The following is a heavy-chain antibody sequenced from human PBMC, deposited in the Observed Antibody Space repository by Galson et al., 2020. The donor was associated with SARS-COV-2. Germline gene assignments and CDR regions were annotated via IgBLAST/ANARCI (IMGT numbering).Heavy chain of an antibody. V-gene: IGHV4-34*01. Sequence: SETLSLTGPVYGGSLSGSYWSWTRQPQGKGLEWIGEINHSGSTNYNPSLKSRVTISVDTSKNQFSLKLSSVTAADTAVYYCAREHCSSTSCSRFDYWGQGTLVTVSS. CDR2: INHSGST. CDR3: AREHCSSTSCSRFDY. D-gene: IGHD2-2*01. J-gene: IGHJ4*02. CDR1: GGSLSGSY.